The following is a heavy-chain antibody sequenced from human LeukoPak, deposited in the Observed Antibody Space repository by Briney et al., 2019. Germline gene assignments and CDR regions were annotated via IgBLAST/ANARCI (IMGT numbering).Heavy chain of an antibody. J-gene: IGHJ4*02. D-gene: IGHD4-23*01. CDR3: ARGDYGGDSDKSFDY. V-gene: IGHV1-8*02. Sequence: ASVKVSCKASGYTFTSYGISWVRQAPGQGLEWMGWMNPNSGNTGYAQKFQGRVTMTRNTSISTAYMELSSLRSEDTAVYYCARGDYGGDSDKSFDYWGQGTLVTVSS. CDR2: MNPNSGNT. CDR1: GYTFTSYG.